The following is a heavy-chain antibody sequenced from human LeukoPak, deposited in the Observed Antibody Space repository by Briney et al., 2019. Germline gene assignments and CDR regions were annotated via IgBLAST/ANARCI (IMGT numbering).Heavy chain of an antibody. D-gene: IGHD4-11*01. Sequence: GGSLRLSCAASGFTFSSYGMHWVRQAPGKGLEWVAVISYDGSNKYYADSVKGRFTISRDNSKNTLYLQMNSLRAEDTAVYYCAKDRLQPLSYWGQGTLVTVSS. J-gene: IGHJ4*02. CDR2: ISYDGSNK. CDR1: GFTFSSYG. CDR3: AKDRLQPLSY. V-gene: IGHV3-30*18.